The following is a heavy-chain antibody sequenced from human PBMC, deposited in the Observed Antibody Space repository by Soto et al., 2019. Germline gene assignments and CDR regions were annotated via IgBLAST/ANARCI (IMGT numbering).Heavy chain of an antibody. Sequence: EVQLVESGGGLVQPGRSLRLSCAASGFNFDDYAMHWVRQIPGKGLEWVSGISWESGSIGYADSVKGRFSISRDTPTNSLYLQIASLRADDTAFYDCVKDDDAALGWDLDDFNCWGQGTLVTVSS. J-gene: IGHJ4*02. V-gene: IGHV3-9*01. D-gene: IGHD3-16*01. CDR2: ISWESGSI. CDR3: VKDDDAALGWDLDDFNC. CDR1: GFNFDDYA.